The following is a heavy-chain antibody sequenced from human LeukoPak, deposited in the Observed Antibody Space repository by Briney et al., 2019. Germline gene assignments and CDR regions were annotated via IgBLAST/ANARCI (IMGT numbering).Heavy chain of an antibody. CDR3: AREAHIVVVTDLDAFDI. D-gene: IGHD2-21*02. Sequence: PGGSLRLSCAASGFTFSSYSMNWVRQAPGKGLEWVSYISSGSSTIYYADSVKGRFTISRDNAKNSLYLQMNSLRAEDTAVYYCAREAHIVVVTDLDAFDIWGQGTMVTVSS. J-gene: IGHJ3*02. V-gene: IGHV3-48*01. CDR1: GFTFSSYS. CDR2: ISSGSSTI.